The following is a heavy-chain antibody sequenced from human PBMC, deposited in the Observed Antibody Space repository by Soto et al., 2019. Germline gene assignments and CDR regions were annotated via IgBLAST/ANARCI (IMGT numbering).Heavy chain of an antibody. CDR1: GDTFTSYA. CDR3: ARDMGFGLSDY. CDR2: INAGNGNT. D-gene: IGHD3-10*01. J-gene: IGHJ4*02. V-gene: IGHV1-3*01. Sequence: QVQLVQSGAEVKKPGAPVKVSCKASGDTFTSYAMHWVRQAPGQRLEWMGWINAGNGNTKYSQKFQGRVTITRDTSASTAYMELSSLRSEDTAVYYCARDMGFGLSDYWGQGTLVTVSS.